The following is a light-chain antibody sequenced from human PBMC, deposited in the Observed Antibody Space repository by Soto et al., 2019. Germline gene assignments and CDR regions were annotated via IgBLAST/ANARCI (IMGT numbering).Light chain of an antibody. CDR1: SSDVGGYNY. CDR2: DVT. V-gene: IGLV2-11*01. Sequence: QSALTQPRSVSGSPGQSVTISCTGTSSDVGGYNYVSWYQQHPGKAPKFMIYDVTKRPSGVPDRFSGSKSGNTASLTISGLQAEDEADYYCCSFTSSNTHVFGTGTQGTVL. CDR3: CSFTSSNTHV. J-gene: IGLJ1*01.